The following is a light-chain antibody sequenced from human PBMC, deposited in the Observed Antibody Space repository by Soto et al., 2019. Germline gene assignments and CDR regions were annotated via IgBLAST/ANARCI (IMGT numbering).Light chain of an antibody. CDR2: GAS. J-gene: IGKJ5*01. CDR3: QQRSSWPPT. V-gene: IGKV3-15*01. CDR1: QSVSSD. Sequence: EIVMTHSPATLSVSPGERATLSCRASQSVSSDLAWYQHKPGQAPRLLIYGASTRATGIPARFSGRGSGTEFTLTISSLEPEDFAVYYCQQRSSWPPTFGQGTRLEIK.